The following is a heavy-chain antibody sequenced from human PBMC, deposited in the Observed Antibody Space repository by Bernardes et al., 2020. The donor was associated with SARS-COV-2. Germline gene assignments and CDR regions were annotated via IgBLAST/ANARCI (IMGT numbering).Heavy chain of an antibody. V-gene: IGHV1-24*01. CDR2: FDPEDGET. J-gene: IGHJ6*02. CDR1: GFTFSSYG. CDR3: ATGPRWLQLGWDYYYGMDV. Sequence: GGSLRLSCAASGFTFSSYGMHWVRQAPGKGLEWMGGFDPEDGETIYAQKSQGRVTMTEDTSTDTAYMELSSLRSEDTAVYYCATGPRWLQLGWDYYYGMDVWGQGTTVTVSS. D-gene: IGHD5-12*01.